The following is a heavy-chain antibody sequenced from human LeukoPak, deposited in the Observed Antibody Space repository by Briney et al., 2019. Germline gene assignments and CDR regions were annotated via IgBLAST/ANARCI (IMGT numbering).Heavy chain of an antibody. CDR2: INHSGST. CDR3: ARAKYDFWSGFRRKPGYFDY. J-gene: IGHJ4*02. CDR1: GGSFSGYY. V-gene: IGHV4-34*01. D-gene: IGHD3-3*01. Sequence: SETLSLTCAVYGGSFSGYYWSWLRQPPGKGLEWIGEINHSGSTNYNPSLKSRVTISVDTSKNQFSLKLSSVTAADTAVYYCARAKYDFWSGFRRKPGYFDYWGQGTLVTVSS.